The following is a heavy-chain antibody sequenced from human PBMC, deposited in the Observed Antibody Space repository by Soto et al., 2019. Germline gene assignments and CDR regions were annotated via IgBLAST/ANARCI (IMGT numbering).Heavy chain of an antibody. V-gene: IGHV3-23*01. D-gene: IGHD4-17*01. CDR3: AKDLLRWLRGDAFDI. CDR2: ISGSGGST. CDR1: GFTFSSYA. J-gene: IGHJ3*02. Sequence: EVQLLESGGGLVHPGGSLRLSCAASGFTFSSYAMSWVRQAPWKGLEWGAAISGSGGSTYYADSVKGRFTISGDNSKNALYLQMNILRDEDTVVYYCAKDLLRWLRGDAFDIWGQGTMVTVSS.